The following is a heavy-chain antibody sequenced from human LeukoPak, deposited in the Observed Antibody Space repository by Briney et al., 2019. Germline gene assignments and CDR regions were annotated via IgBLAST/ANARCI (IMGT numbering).Heavy chain of an antibody. J-gene: IGHJ5*02. CDR1: GFTFSSHS. CDR2: ISSSSSYI. D-gene: IGHD3-16*02. CDR3: ARESAAMITFGGVIVVHNWLDP. V-gene: IGHV3-21*01. Sequence: GGSLRLSCAASGFTFSSHSMNWVRQAPGKGLEWVSSISSSSSYIYYADSVKGRFTISRDNAKNSLYPQMNSLRAEDTAVYYCARESAAMITFGGVIVVHNWLDPWGQGTLVTVSS.